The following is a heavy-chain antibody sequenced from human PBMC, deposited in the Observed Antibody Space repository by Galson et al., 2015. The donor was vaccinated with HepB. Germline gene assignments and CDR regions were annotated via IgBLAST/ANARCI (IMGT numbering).Heavy chain of an antibody. J-gene: IGHJ4*02. V-gene: IGHV3-48*03. D-gene: IGHD1-26*01. Sequence: SLRLSCAASGFSFSSFEINWVRQAPGKGLEWISYIGSSGSSKYYAPSVRGRFTISRDNAKNSVFLQMNSLRTEDTAVYYCEGWEPPFDYWGQGTLVTVSS. CDR1: GFSFSSFE. CDR2: IGSSGSSK. CDR3: EGWEPPFDY.